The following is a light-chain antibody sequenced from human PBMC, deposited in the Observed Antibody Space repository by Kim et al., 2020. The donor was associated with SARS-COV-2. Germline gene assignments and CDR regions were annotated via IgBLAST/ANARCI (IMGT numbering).Light chain of an antibody. CDR2: NVN. V-gene: IGLV2-14*03. CDR3: SSYKNSALV. Sequence: QSALTQPASVSGSPGQSITISCSGTSSDIGRYNFVSWYQQYPGKAPNLIIYNVNNRPSGVSARFSGSKSGNTASLTISGLQADDEADYYCSSYKNSALVFGGGTKVTVL. J-gene: IGLJ3*02. CDR1: SSDIGRYNF.